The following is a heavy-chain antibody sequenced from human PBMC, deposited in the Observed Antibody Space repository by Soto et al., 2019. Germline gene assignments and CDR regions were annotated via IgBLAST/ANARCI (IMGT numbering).Heavy chain of an antibody. CDR1: GFTVSSNY. V-gene: IGHV3-66*01. D-gene: IGHD6-13*01. CDR3: ARAGTAAAGGFDY. CDR2: IYSGGST. Sequence: GGSLRLSCAASGFTVSSNYMSWVRQAPGKGLEWVSVIYSGGSTYYADSVKGRFTISRDNSKNTLYLQMNSLRAEDTAVYYCARAGTAAAGGFDYWGQGTLVTVSS. J-gene: IGHJ4*02.